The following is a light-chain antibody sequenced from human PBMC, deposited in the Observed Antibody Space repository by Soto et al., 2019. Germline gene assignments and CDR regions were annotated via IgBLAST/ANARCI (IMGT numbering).Light chain of an antibody. V-gene: IGKV1-39*01. CDR3: QQSYSTPRT. CDR1: QGISSY. Sequence: DIQMTQSPSSLSASIGDGVTITCRASQGISSYLNWYQQKPGKAPKLLIYAASSLQSGVPSRFSGSGSGTDFTLTISSLQPEDFATYYCQQSYSTPRTFGQGTKVDIK. CDR2: AAS. J-gene: IGKJ1*01.